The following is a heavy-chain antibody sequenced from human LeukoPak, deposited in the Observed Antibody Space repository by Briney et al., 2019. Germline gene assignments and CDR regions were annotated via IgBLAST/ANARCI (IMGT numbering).Heavy chain of an antibody. D-gene: IGHD1-26*01. CDR3: AKVGAWELQRVFEN. CDR2: VGRDGSEK. Sequence: GGSLRLSCVASGFTFSDYWMTWVRQVPGKGLEWVANVGRDGSEKNYVDSVRGRFTISRDNAKKSLYLEMNSLRVEDTALYYCAKVGAWELQRVFENWGQGTLVTVSS. V-gene: IGHV3-7*01. CDR1: GFTFSDYW. J-gene: IGHJ4*02.